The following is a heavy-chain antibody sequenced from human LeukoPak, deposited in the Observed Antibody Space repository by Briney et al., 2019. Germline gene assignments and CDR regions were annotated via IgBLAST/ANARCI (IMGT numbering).Heavy chain of an antibody. CDR1: GFTFSSYE. CDR3: ARDTIYLSFDY. Sequence: GGSLRLSCAASGFTFSSYEMNWVRQAPGKGLEWVSYISSSGSTIYYADSVKGRFTISRDNAKNSLYLQMNSLRAEDTAVYYCARDTIYLSFDYWGQRTLVTVSS. CDR2: ISSSGSTI. J-gene: IGHJ4*02. V-gene: IGHV3-48*03. D-gene: IGHD5-24*01.